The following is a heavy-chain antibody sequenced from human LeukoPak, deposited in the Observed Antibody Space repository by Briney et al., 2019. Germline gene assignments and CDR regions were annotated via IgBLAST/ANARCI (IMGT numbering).Heavy chain of an antibody. CDR1: GFTFSNYS. CDR2: ISGIGGTT. CDR3: AKGRGTTVTAAANY. Sequence: GGSLRLSCAASGFTFSNYSMSWVRQAPGKGLEWVSTISGIGGTTYYADSVKGRFTISRDNSKNTLFLQFNSLRADDTAVYYCAKGRGTTVTAAANYWGQGTLVTVSS. V-gene: IGHV3-23*01. J-gene: IGHJ4*02. D-gene: IGHD4-17*01.